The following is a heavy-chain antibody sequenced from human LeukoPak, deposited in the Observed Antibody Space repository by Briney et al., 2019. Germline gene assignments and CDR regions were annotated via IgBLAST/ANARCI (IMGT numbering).Heavy chain of an antibody. Sequence: GGSLRLSCAASGFTVSTNYMSWVRQAPGKGLEWVSYISSSGSTIYYADSVKGRFTISRDNAKNSLFLQMNSLRAEGTAVYYCAREVESGNYAFDFWGQGTLVTVST. D-gene: IGHD1-26*01. CDR3: AREVESGNYAFDF. J-gene: IGHJ4*02. CDR2: ISSSGSTI. V-gene: IGHV3-11*04. CDR1: GFTVSTNY.